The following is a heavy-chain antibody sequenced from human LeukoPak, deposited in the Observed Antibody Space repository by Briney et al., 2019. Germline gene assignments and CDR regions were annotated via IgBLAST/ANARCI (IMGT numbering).Heavy chain of an antibody. CDR3: ARARVGGTISFDY. D-gene: IGHD1-26*01. CDR2: IYSGGST. V-gene: IGHV3-53*01. CDR1: GFTVSSSY. J-gene: IGHJ4*02. Sequence: GGSLRLSCAASGFTVSSSYMNWVRQAPGKGLEWVSTIYSGGSTYYADSVKGRFTISRDNSKNTLYLQMNSLRAEDTAVYYCARARVGGTISFDYWGQGTLVTVSS.